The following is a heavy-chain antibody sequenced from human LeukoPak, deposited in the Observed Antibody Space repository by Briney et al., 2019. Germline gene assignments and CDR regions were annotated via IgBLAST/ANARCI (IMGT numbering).Heavy chain of an antibody. D-gene: IGHD3-10*01. J-gene: IGHJ4*02. CDR3: ARARMRGIDY. V-gene: IGHV3-30*02. Sequence: GGSLRLSCAASGFTFSSYGMHWVRQAPGKRLEWVAFIRYDGSNKYYADSVKGRYTISRDNSKNTLYLQMNSLRAEDTAVYYCARARMRGIDYWGQGTLVTVSS. CDR2: IRYDGSNK. CDR1: GFTFSSYG.